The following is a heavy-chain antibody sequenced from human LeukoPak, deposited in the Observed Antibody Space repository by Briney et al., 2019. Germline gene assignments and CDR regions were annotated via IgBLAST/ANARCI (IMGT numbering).Heavy chain of an antibody. V-gene: IGHV3-30*03. J-gene: IGHJ4*02. CDR2: ISYDGSNK. Sequence: GGSLRLSCAASGFTFSSYGMHWVRQAPGKGLEWVAVISYDGSNKYYADSVKGRFTISRDNSKNTLYLQMNSLRAEDTAVYYCALGGFGELTPYDYWGQGTLVTVSS. D-gene: IGHD3-10*01. CDR1: GFTFSSYG. CDR3: ALGGFGELTPYDY.